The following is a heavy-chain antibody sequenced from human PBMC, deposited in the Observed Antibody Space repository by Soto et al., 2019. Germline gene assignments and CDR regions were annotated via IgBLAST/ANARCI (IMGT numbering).Heavy chain of an antibody. CDR1: GLTFRSYD. V-gene: IGHV3-13*01. J-gene: IGHJ6*02. Sequence: GGSWRLSVAAPGLTFRSYDMHGSGQATGKGLEWVSAIGTAGDTYYPGSVKGRFTISRENAKNSLYLQMNSLRAEDTAVYYCARGPGTTDYYGMDVWGQGTTVTVSS. CDR3: ARGPGTTDYYGMDV. D-gene: IGHD1-7*01. CDR2: IGTAGDT.